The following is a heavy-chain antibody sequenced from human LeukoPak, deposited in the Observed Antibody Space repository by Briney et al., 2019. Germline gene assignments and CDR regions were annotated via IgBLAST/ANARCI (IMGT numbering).Heavy chain of an antibody. CDR2: IIPILGIA. V-gene: IGHV1-69*04. J-gene: IGHJ4*02. CDR3: ARVYSSSWYFDY. Sequence: SVKVSCKASGGTFSSYAISWVRQAPGQGLEWMGRIIPILGIANYAQKFQGRVTITADKSTSTAYMELSSLRSEDTAVYYCARVYSSSWYFDYWGQGTLVTVSS. CDR1: GGTFSSYA. D-gene: IGHD6-13*01.